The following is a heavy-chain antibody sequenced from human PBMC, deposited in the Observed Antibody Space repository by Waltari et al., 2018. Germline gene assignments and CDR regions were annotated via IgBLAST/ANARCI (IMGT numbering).Heavy chain of an antibody. CDR2: IYHSGST. J-gene: IGHJ4*02. V-gene: IGHV4-38-2*02. CDR3: AREGKLLWFGESYFDY. CDR1: GYSISSGYY. D-gene: IGHD3-10*01. Sequence: QVQLQESGPGLVKPSETLSLTCAVSGYSISSGYYWGWIRPPPGKGLEWIGSIYHSGSTYYNPSLKSRVTISVDTSKNQFSLKLSSVTAADTAVYYCAREGKLLWFGESYFDYWGQGTLVTVSS.